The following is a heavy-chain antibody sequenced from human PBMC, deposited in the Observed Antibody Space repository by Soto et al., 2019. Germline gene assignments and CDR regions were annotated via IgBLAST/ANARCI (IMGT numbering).Heavy chain of an antibody. Sequence: QLQLQESGPGLVTPSETLSLTCTVSGGSISSSSYYWGWIRQPPGKGLERIGSIYYSGSTYYNPSLKSRVTISGDTSKNQFSLKLSSVTAEDTAVYCCATHSSSWYYFDYWGQGTLVTVSS. CDR3: ATHSSSWYYFDY. CDR1: GGSISSSSYY. V-gene: IGHV4-39*01. D-gene: IGHD6-13*01. CDR2: IYYSGST. J-gene: IGHJ4*02.